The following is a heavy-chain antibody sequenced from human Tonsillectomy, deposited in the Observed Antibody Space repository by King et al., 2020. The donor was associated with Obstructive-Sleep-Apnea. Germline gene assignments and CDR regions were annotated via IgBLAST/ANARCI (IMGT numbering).Heavy chain of an antibody. CDR3: ACLLGYWSSTSGYESYGMDL. V-gene: IGHV3-48*04. J-gene: IGHJ6*02. D-gene: IGHD2-2*01. Sequence: VQLVESGGGLVQPGGSLRLSCAASGFTFSSYSMNWVRQAPGKGLEWVSYISSSSSTIYYADSVKGRFTISRDNPKNSLYLRMNSLRAEDTAVYYCACLLGYWSSTSGYESYGMDLWGQGTTVTVSS. CDR2: ISSSSSTI. CDR1: GFTFSSYS.